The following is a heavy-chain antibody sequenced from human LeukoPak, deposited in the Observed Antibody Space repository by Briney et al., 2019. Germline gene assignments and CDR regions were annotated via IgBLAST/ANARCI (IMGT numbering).Heavy chain of an antibody. J-gene: IGHJ4*02. CDR3: AKGPLYYYGSGSYYFDY. Sequence: PGGSLRLSCAASGFTFSSYSMNWVRQAPGKGLEWVSYISSSSSTIYYADSVKGRFTISRDNAKNSLYLQMNSLRAEDTAVYYCAKGPLYYYGSGSYYFDYWGQGTLVTVSS. CDR2: ISSSSSTI. V-gene: IGHV3-48*01. CDR1: GFTFSSYS. D-gene: IGHD3-10*01.